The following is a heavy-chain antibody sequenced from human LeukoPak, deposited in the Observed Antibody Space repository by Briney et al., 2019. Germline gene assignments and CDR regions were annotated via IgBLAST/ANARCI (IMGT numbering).Heavy chain of an antibody. CDR1: GFTFSSYS. D-gene: IGHD2-21*02. CDR3: ARGATADTRHLDY. J-gene: IGHJ4*02. CDR2: ISSSSNDI. Sequence: GGSLRLSCAASGFTFSSYSMNWVRQAPGKGLEWVSIISSSSNDIHYADSVKGRFTISRDNTKNSVYLQMNSLRDEDTAVHSCARGATADTRHLDYWGQGSLVTVSS. V-gene: IGHV3-21*01.